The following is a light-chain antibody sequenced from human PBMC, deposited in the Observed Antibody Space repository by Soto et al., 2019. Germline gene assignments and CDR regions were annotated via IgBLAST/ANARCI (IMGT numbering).Light chain of an antibody. CDR2: EVS. V-gene: IGLV2-8*01. CDR3: SSYAGSNNVV. CDR1: SSDVGGYNY. J-gene: IGLJ2*01. Sequence: QSALTQPPSASGSLGQSVTISCTGTSSDVGGYNYVSWYQQHPGKAPKFMIYEVSKRPSGVPDRFSGSKSGNTASLTVSGLQAEDEADYYCSSYAGSNNVVFGGATKLTVL.